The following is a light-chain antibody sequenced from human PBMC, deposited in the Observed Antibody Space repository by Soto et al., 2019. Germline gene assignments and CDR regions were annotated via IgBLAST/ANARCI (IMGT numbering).Light chain of an antibody. CDR2: EVS. V-gene: IGLV2-14*01. CDR3: TSYISSNTLVV. CDR1: SSDVGGYNY. Sequence: QSALTQPASVSGSPGQSITISCTGTSSDVGGYNYVSWYQQYPGKVPKVIIYEVSNRPSGVSNRFSGSKSGNTASLTISGLQAEDEADYYCTSYISSNTLVVFGGVTKVTVL. J-gene: IGLJ2*01.